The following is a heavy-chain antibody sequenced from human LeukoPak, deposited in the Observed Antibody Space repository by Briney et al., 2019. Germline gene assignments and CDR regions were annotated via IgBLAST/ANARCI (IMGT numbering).Heavy chain of an antibody. CDR3: ARVSRMATFDY. CDR2: IYYSGST. V-gene: IGHV4-59*01. D-gene: IGHD5-24*01. CDR1: GGSISSYY. J-gene: IGHJ4*02. Sequence: SESLSLTCTVSGGSISSYYWSWIRQPPGKGLEWIGYIYYSGSTNYNPSLKSRVTISADTSKNQFSLKLSSVTAADTAVYYCARVSRMATFDYWGQGTLVTVSS.